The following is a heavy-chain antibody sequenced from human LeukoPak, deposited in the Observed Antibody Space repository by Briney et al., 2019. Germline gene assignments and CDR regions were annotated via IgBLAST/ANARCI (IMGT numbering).Heavy chain of an antibody. J-gene: IGHJ4*02. CDR3: AKEKGAVDTAMWGLDY. V-gene: IGHV3-53*05. Sequence: GGSLRLSCAASGFTVSSNYMSWVRQAPGKGLEWVSVIYSGGSTYYADSVKGRFTISRDNSKNTLYLQMNSLRAEDTAVYYCAKEKGAVDTAMWGLDYWGQGTLVTVSS. CDR2: IYSGGST. D-gene: IGHD5-18*01. CDR1: GFTVSSNY.